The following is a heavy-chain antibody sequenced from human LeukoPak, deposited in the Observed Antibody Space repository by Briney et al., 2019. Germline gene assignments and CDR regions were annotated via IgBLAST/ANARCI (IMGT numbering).Heavy chain of an antibody. CDR1: GYSFTTYW. CDR3: ARQGRIVVVTTTHDAFDI. J-gene: IGHJ3*02. D-gene: IGHD2-21*02. CDR2: IYPGDSDA. V-gene: IGHV5-51*01. Sequence: GESLKISCRGSGYSFTTYWIGWVRQMPGKGLEWMGIIYPGDSDARYSPSFQGQVTISVDKSISIAYLQWNSLKASDTAMYYCARQGRIVVVTTTHDAFDIWGQGTMVTVSS.